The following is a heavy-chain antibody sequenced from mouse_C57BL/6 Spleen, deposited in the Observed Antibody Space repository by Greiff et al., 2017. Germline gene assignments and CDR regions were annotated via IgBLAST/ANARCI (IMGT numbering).Heavy chain of an antibody. CDR2: INPSTGGT. CDR3: ARSIYYGNYVDYYAMDY. V-gene: IGHV1-42*01. J-gene: IGHJ4*01. Sequence: VHVKQSGPELVKPGASVKISCKASGYSFTGYYMNWVKQSPEKSLEWIGEINPSTGGTTYNQKFKAKATLTVDKSSSTAYMQLKSLTSEDSAVYYCARSIYYGNYVDYYAMDYWGQGTSVTVSS. D-gene: IGHD2-1*01. CDR1: GYSFTGYY.